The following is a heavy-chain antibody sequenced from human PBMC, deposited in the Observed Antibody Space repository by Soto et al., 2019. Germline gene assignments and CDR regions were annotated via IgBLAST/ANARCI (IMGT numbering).Heavy chain of an antibody. V-gene: IGHV4-30-2*01. D-gene: IGHD2-21*02. CDR3: ARWLTAIPYYFDY. CDR1: GASVSSGIYA. CDR2: FYDDGNT. Sequence: TLSLTCAVSGASVSSGIYAWAWIRQPPGKGLEWIGYFYDDGNTNYNPSFKSRVTISLDRSQNQFSLKLNSVTAADTAVYFCARWLTAIPYYFDYWGQGTLVTVSS. J-gene: IGHJ4*02.